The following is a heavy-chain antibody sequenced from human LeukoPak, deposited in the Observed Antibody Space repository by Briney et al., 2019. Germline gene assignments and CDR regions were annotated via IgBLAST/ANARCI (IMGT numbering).Heavy chain of an antibody. CDR1: GGSISSGGYY. Sequence: SETLSLTCTVSGGSISSGGYYWSWIRQHPGKGLEWIGYIYYSGSTYYNPSLKSRVTISVDTSKNQFSLKLSSVTAAGTAVYYCARAPTVTSYFDYWGQGTLVTVSS. CDR3: ARAPTVTSYFDY. J-gene: IGHJ4*02. D-gene: IGHD4-17*01. CDR2: IYYSGST. V-gene: IGHV4-31*03.